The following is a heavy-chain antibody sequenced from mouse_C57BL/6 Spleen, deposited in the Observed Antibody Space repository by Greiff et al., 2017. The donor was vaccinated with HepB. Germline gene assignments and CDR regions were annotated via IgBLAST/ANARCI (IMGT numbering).Heavy chain of an antibody. CDR1: GYTFTSYT. D-gene: IGHD1-1*01. Sequence: VQLVESGAELARPGASVKMSCKASGYTFTSYTMHWVKQRPGQGLEWIGYINPSSGYTKYNQKFKDKATLTADKSSSTAYMQLSSLTSEDSAVYYCARRGYGSSYFDYWGQGTTLTVSS. V-gene: IGHV1-4*01. CDR3: ARRGYGSSYFDY. J-gene: IGHJ2*01. CDR2: INPSSGYT.